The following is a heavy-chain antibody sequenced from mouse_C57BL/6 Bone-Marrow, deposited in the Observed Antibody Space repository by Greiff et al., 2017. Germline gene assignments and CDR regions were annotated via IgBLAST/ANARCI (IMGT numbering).Heavy chain of an antibody. D-gene: IGHD1-1*01. Sequence: VHVKQSGPVLVKPGASVKMSCKASGYTFTDYYMNWVKQSHGKSLEWIGVINPYNGGTSYNQKFKGKATLTVDKSSSTAYMELNSLTSEDSAVYYCARDGSSSCDYWGQGTTLTVSS. CDR2: INPYNGGT. J-gene: IGHJ2*01. V-gene: IGHV1-19*01. CDR1: GYTFTDYY. CDR3: ARDGSSSCDY.